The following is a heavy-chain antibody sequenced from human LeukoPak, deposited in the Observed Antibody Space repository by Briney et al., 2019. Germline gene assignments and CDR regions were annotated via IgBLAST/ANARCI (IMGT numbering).Heavy chain of an antibody. V-gene: IGHV4-4*02. Sequence: SETLSLTCAVSGGSISSSNWWSWVRQPPGKGLEWIGYIYYSGSTNYNPSLKSRVTISVDTSKNQFSLKLSSVTAADTAVYYCARFYDSSATDAFDIWGQGTMVTVSS. J-gene: IGHJ3*02. CDR3: ARFYDSSATDAFDI. D-gene: IGHD3-22*01. CDR1: GGSISSSNW. CDR2: IYYSGST.